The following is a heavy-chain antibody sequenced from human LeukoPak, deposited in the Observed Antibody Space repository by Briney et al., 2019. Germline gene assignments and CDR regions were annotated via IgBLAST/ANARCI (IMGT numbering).Heavy chain of an antibody. CDR1: GFTFNAFG. CDR2: IRFDASDK. CDR3: AKDLDCSGGTCHKTVDY. D-gene: IGHD2-15*01. Sequence: PGGSLRLSCAASGFTFNAFGMHWVRQAPGKGPEWVAFIRFDASDKFYADSVKGRFTISRDNSKNTLHLQMNSLSSEDTAVYYCAKDLDCSGGTCHKTVDYGGRGTLVTVSS. J-gene: IGHJ4*02. V-gene: IGHV3-30*02.